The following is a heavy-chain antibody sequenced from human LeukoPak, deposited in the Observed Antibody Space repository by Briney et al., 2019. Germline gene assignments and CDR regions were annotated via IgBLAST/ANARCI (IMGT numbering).Heavy chain of an antibody. CDR1: GQSFSCYY. CDR2: INHSGST. J-gene: IGHJ6*03. V-gene: IGHV4-34*01. CDR3: ARQAYYYDSSPYYYYYYMDV. D-gene: IGHD3-22*01. Sequence: SETLSLTCAVYGQSFSCYYWGSIRQPPGKGLEWIGEINHSGSTNYNPSLKSRVTISVDTSKNQFSLKLSSVTAADTAVYYCARQAYYYDSSPYYYYYYMDVWGKGTTVTISS.